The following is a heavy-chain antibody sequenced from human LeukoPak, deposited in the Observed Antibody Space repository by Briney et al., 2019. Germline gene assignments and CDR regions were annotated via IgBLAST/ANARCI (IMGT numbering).Heavy chain of an antibody. CDR2: IYYSGST. J-gene: IGHJ6*02. CDR3: ARHPQLGYCSSTSCRAGMDV. V-gene: IGHV4-59*11. CDR1: GGSISSHY. D-gene: IGHD2-2*01. Sequence: SSETLSLTCTVSGGSISSHYWSWIRQPPGKGLEWIGYIYYSGSTNYNPSLKSRVTISVDTSKNQFSLKLSSVTAADTAVYYCARHPQLGYCSSTSCRAGMDVWGQGTTVTVSS.